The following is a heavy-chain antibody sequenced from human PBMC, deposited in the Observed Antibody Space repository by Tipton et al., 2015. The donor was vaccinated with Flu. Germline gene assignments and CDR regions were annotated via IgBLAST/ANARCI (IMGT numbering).Heavy chain of an antibody. CDR1: GGSISSYY. J-gene: IGHJ5*01. Sequence: TLSLTCTVSGGSISSYYWSWIRQPPGKGLEWIGYIYYSGSTNYNPSLKSRVTISVDTSKNQFSLKLSSVTAADTAVYYCARHLTAAAVVGFDPWGQGTLVTVSP. CDR2: IYYSGST. CDR3: ARHLTAAAVVGFDP. V-gene: IGHV4-59*08. D-gene: IGHD6-13*01.